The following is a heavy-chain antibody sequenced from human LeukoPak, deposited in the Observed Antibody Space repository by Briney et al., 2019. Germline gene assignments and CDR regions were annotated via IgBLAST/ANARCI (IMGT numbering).Heavy chain of an antibody. D-gene: IGHD3-16*01. CDR1: GFTFSSYW. V-gene: IGHV3-7*01. CDR3: ARDLRSYDYVWGTPFDC. J-gene: IGHJ4*02. Sequence: GGSLRLSCAASGFTFSSYWMSWVRQAPGKGLEWVANIKQDGSEKYYVDSVKGRFTISRDNAKNSLYLQMNSLRAEDTAVYYCARDLRSYDYVWGTPFDCWGQGTLVTVSS. CDR2: IKQDGSEK.